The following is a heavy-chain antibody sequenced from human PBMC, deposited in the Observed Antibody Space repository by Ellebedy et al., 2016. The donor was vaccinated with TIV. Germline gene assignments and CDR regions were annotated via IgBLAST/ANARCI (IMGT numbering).Heavy chain of an antibody. Sequence: ETLSLTCAASGFSVSNNYMTWVRQAPGKGLEWVSIISTGGKVDYSDSVKGRFTISRDNAKNSLSLQMNSLRAEDTAVYYCARVPLRTLVDASDIWGQGTLVTVSS. CDR1: GFSVSNNY. CDR3: ARVPLRTLVDASDI. V-gene: IGHV3-53*01. J-gene: IGHJ4*02. CDR2: ISTGGKV. D-gene: IGHD3-16*01.